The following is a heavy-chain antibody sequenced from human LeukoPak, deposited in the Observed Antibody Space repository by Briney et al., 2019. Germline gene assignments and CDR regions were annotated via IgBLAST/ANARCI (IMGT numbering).Heavy chain of an antibody. CDR3: ARDKIYGDYGGVTLDY. V-gene: IGHV3-48*02. J-gene: IGHJ4*02. CDR2: ISSSSSTI. CDR1: GFTFSSYS. Sequence: SGGSLRLSCAASGFTFSSYSMNWVRQAPGKGLEWVSYISSSSSTIYYADSVKGRFTISRDNAKNSLYLQMNSLRDEDTAVYYCARDKIYGDYGGVTLDYWGQGTLVTVSS. D-gene: IGHD4-17*01.